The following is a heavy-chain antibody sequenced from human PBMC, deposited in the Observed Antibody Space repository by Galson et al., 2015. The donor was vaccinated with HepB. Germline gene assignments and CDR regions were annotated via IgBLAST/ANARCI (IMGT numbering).Heavy chain of an antibody. J-gene: IGHJ4*02. V-gene: IGHV3-23*01. CDR2: ISGSGGST. CDR3: AKDLLLWFGENQNFDY. CDR1: GFTFSSYA. Sequence: SLRLSCAASGFTFSSYAMSWARQAPGKGLEWVSAISGSGGSTYYADSVKGRFTISRDNSKNTLYLQMNSLRAEDTAVYYCAKDLLLWFGENQNFDYWGQGTLVTVSS. D-gene: IGHD3-10*01.